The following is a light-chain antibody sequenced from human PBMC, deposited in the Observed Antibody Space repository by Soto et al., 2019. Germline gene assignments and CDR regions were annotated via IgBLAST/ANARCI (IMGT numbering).Light chain of an antibody. CDR2: GNS. CDR1: SSNIGAGYD. CDR3: QSYDSSLSAWV. Sequence: QSVLTQPPSVSGAPGQRVTISCTESSSNIGAGYDVHWYQQLPGTAPKLLIYGNSNRPSGVPDRFSGSKSGTSASLASTGLQAEDEADYYGQSYDSSLSAWVFGGGTKLTVL. J-gene: IGLJ3*02. V-gene: IGLV1-40*01.